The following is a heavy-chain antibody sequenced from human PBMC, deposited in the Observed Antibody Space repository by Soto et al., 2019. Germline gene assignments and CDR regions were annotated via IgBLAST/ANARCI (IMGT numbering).Heavy chain of an antibody. CDR1: DEPFRNYY. V-gene: IGHV4-34*01. CDR3: AGGSQDSYDY. D-gene: IGHD2-15*01. Sequence: SETLSLTCAVYDEPFRNYYWSWSRQPPWKGLEWIGEVKHGGNTKYDPSLESRITISVDTSKNQFSLKLTSVTAADTAVYYCAGGSQDSYDYWDQGTLVTVSS. J-gene: IGHJ4*02. CDR2: VKHGGNT.